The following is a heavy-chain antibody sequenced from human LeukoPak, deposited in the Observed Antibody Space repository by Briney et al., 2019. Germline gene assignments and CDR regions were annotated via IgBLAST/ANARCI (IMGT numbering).Heavy chain of an antibody. CDR2: IYYSGST. CDR3: AEVPPIGSGTYNRFDP. J-gene: IGHJ5*01. D-gene: IGHD3-10*01. V-gene: IGHV4-59*12. CDR1: GGSISSYY. Sequence: SETLSLTCTVSGGSISSYYWSWIRQPPGKGLEWIGYIYYSGSTNYNPSLKSRVTISVDTSKNQFSLKLSSVTAADPAVYSCAEVPPIGSGTYNRFDPWGQGTLGTRSS.